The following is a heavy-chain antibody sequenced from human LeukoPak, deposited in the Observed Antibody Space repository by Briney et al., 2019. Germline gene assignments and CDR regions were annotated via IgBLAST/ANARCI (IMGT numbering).Heavy chain of an antibody. J-gene: IGHJ4*02. CDR2: IYYSGNT. V-gene: IGHV4-31*03. CDR1: GDSISSGGYY. CDR3: AKYDYYDSSGYFYAGD. D-gene: IGHD3-22*01. Sequence: SETLSLPRTVSGDSISSGGYYWSWIRQRPGESLEWIGYIYYSGNTYYTPSLKSRVTISLDTSKNQFSLKLSFVTAADTAVYYCAKYDYYDSSGYFYAGDWGQGTLVTVSS.